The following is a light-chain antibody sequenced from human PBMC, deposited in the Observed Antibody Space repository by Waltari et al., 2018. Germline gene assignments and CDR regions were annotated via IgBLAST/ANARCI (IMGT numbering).Light chain of an antibody. CDR1: QSVLYSSKNRNY. J-gene: IGKJ1*01. CDR2: WAS. CDR3: QQYYSTPWT. V-gene: IGKV4-1*01. Sequence: DTVMTQSPDSLAVSLGERATINSKSRQSVLYSSKNRNYLAWYQQKPGQPPKLLIYWASTRESGVPDRFSGSGSGTDFTLTISSLQAEDVAVYYCQQYYSTPWTFGQGTKVEIK.